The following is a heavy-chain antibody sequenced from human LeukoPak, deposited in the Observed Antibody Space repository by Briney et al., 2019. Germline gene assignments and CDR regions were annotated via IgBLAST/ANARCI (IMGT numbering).Heavy chain of an antibody. CDR1: GFTFISYD. D-gene: IGHD3-10*01. V-gene: IGHV3-13*04. J-gene: IGHJ3*02. CDR3: ARRRYGLGSYSDAFDI. CDR2: IDTAGGT. Sequence: GGSLRLSCAASGFTFISYDMHWVRQPTGKGLECVSGIDTAGGTYHAGSVKGRFTISRENAKNSLSLQMNSLRAGDTAVYYCARRRYGLGSYSDAFDIWGQGTMVTVSS.